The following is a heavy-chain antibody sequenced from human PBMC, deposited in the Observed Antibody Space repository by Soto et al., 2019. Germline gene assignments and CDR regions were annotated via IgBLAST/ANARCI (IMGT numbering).Heavy chain of an antibody. CDR3: ARVGDLPLGGNNWFDP. D-gene: IGHD3-16*01. J-gene: IGHJ5*02. CDR2: IIPIFGTA. CDR1: GGTFSSYA. Sequence: QVQLVQSGAEVKKPGSSVKVSCKASGGTFSSYAISWVRQAPGQGLEWMGGIIPIFGTANYAQKFQGRVTMTADESTSTAYMELSSLRSEDTAVYYCARVGDLPLGGNNWFDPWGQGTLVTVSS. V-gene: IGHV1-69*01.